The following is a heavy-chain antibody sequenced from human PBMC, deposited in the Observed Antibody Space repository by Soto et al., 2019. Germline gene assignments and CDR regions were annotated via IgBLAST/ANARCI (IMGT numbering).Heavy chain of an antibody. CDR3: ARDGKGAAYTHGPYYFDY. CDR1: GFPFSFYS. Sequence: QPGGSLRLSCAASGFPFSFYSMNWVRQASGKGLEWISYITSTSSAINYADSVRGRFTISRDNAMRSLFLHMNSLRDEDTAVYYCARDGKGAAYTHGPYYFDYWGQGA. CDR2: ITSTSSAI. D-gene: IGHD1-1*01. J-gene: IGHJ4*02. V-gene: IGHV3-48*02.